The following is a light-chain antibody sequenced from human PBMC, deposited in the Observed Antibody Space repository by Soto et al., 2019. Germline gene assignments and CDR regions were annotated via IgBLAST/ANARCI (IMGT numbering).Light chain of an antibody. Sequence: AIQMTQSPSSLSAFVGDRVTITCQASQGIRNDLGWYQQKPGKAPKLLIYAASNLQSGVPSRFSGSGSGTDFILTISSLQPEDFAVYYCLQDHNSPLTFGQGTRVEIK. CDR2: AAS. V-gene: IGKV1-6*01. CDR3: LQDHNSPLT. CDR1: QGIRND. J-gene: IGKJ1*01.